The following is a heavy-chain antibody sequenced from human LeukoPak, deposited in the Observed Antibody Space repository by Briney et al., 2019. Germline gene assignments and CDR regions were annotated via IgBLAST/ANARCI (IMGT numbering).Heavy chain of an antibody. D-gene: IGHD2-2*01. CDR3: ARIPYCSSTSCYSLHYYYYYMDV. Sequence: GGSLRLSCAASGFTFSSYSMNWVRQAPGKGLEWVSYISSSSSTIYYADSVKGRFTISRDNAKNSLYLQMNSLRAEDTAVYYCARIPYCSSTSCYSLHYYYYYMDVWGKGTTVTVSS. J-gene: IGHJ6*03. V-gene: IGHV3-48*04. CDR1: GFTFSSYS. CDR2: ISSSSSTI.